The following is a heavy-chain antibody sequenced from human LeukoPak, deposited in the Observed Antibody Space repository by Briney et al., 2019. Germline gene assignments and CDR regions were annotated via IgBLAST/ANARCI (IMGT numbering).Heavy chain of an antibody. D-gene: IGHD5-18*01. V-gene: IGHV4-38-2*02. J-gene: IGHJ6*04. CDR3: AREVDTSSTDV. Sequence: PSETLSLTCTVSGYSISSGYYWGWIRQPPGKGLEWIGSIYYSGSTYYNPSLKSRVTISVDTSKNQFSLKLSSVTAADTAVYYCAREVDTSSTDVWGKGTTVTVSS. CDR1: GYSISSGYY. CDR2: IYYSGST.